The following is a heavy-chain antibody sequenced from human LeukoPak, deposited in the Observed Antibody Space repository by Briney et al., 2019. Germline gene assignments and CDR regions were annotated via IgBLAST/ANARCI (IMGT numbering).Heavy chain of an antibody. CDR1: GYSISSGYY. J-gene: IGHJ3*02. Sequence: SETLSLTCTVSGYSISSGYYWGWIRQPPGKGLEWIGSIYHSGSTYYNPSLKSRATMSVDTSKNQFSLKLSSVTAADTAVYYCARGHSHITIFGVATDAFDIWGQGTMLTVSS. CDR2: IYHSGST. V-gene: IGHV4-38-2*02. CDR3: ARGHSHITIFGVATDAFDI. D-gene: IGHD3-3*01.